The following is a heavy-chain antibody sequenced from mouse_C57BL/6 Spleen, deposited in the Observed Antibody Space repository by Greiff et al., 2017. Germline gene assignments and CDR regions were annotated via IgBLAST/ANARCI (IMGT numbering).Heavy chain of an antibody. Sequence: QVQLQQSGAELVRPGTSVKVSCKASGYAFTNYLIEWVKQRPGQGLEWIGVINPGSGGTNYNEKFKGKATLTAEKSSSTAYMQLSSLTSDDSAVYFCARADSSGLFAYWGQGTLVTVSA. CDR3: ARADSSGLFAY. J-gene: IGHJ3*01. V-gene: IGHV1-54*01. CDR2: INPGSGGT. D-gene: IGHD3-2*02. CDR1: GYAFTNYL.